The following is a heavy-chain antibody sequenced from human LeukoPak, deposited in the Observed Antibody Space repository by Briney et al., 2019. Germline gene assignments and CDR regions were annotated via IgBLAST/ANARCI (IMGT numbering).Heavy chain of an antibody. CDR1: GGTFSSYA. J-gene: IGHJ4*02. CDR3: ARDHYDFWSGYY. D-gene: IGHD3-3*01. V-gene: IGHV1-69*13. Sequence: ASVKVSCKASGGTFSSYAISWVRQAPGQGLEWMGGIIPIFGTANYAQKFQGRVTITADESTSTAYMELSSLRSEDTAVYYCARDHYDFWSGYYWGQGTLVTVSS. CDR2: IIPIFGTA.